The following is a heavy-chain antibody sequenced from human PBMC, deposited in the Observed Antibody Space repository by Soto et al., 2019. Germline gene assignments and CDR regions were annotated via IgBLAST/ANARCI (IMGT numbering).Heavy chain of an antibody. J-gene: IGHJ4*02. Sequence: SETLSLTCAVSGASISSGGYSRSWVRQPPGKGLEWIGYIYHSGSTNYNPSLKSRVTISVDRSKNQFFLRLRSVTAADTAVYYCARGWGRIFDYWGQGTLDTVSS. D-gene: IGHD7-27*01. CDR3: ARGWGRIFDY. CDR1: GASISSGGYS. V-gene: IGHV4-30-2*01. CDR2: IYHSGST.